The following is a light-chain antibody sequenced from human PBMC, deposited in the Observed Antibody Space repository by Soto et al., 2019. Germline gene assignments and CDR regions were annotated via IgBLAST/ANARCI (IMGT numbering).Light chain of an antibody. Sequence: QSALTQPASVSGSPGQSIAISCTGTSSDGVSWYQQHPAKAPKLMIYEVNNRPSGVSNRFSGSKSGNTASLTISGLQAEDEADYYCSSFTSSRTYGFGSGTKVTVL. V-gene: IGLV2-14*01. CDR2: EVN. CDR3: SSFTSSRTYG. J-gene: IGLJ1*01. CDR1: SSDG.